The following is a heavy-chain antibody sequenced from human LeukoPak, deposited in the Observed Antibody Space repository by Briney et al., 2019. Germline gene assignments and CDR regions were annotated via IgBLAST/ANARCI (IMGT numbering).Heavy chain of an antibody. J-gene: IGHJ4*02. Sequence: SETLSLTCTVSGGSISSYYWSWVRQPPGKGLEWIGSIYYSGSTNYNPSRKGRVTISVDTSKNQISLKLRSVTAADTAVYYCARVSRSWSGYYPYYFDYWGQGTLVTVSS. D-gene: IGHD3-3*01. CDR2: IYYSGST. CDR1: GGSISSYY. CDR3: ARVSRSWSGYYPYYFDY. V-gene: IGHV4-59*01.